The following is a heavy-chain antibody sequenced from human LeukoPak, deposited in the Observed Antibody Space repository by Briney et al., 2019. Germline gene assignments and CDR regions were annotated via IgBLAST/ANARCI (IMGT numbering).Heavy chain of an antibody. CDR1: GFTFSSYA. J-gene: IGHJ4*02. CDR2: ISYDGSNK. V-gene: IGHV3-30*04. D-gene: IGHD5-12*01. Sequence: PGGSLRLSCAASGFTFSSYAMHWVRQAPGKGLEWVAVISYDGSNKNYADSVKGRFTISGDNSKNTLYLQMNSLRAEDTSVYYCARTDSIVAPFDYWGQGTLVTVSS. CDR3: ARTDSIVAPFDY.